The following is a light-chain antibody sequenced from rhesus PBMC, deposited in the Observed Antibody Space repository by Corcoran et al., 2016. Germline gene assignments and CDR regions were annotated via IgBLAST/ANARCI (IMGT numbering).Light chain of an antibody. V-gene: IGKV3-42*03. CDR2: GTS. CDR1: QSVSSS. CDR3: QQYSNWPLT. J-gene: IGKJ4*01. Sequence: EIVLTQSPATLSLSPGERATLSCRASQSVSSSLAWYQQKPEQAPRLHIYGTSSRATGIPDRFSGMGSGKDFTLTIRGLEPEDFAVYYCQQYSNWPLTFGGGTKVEIK.